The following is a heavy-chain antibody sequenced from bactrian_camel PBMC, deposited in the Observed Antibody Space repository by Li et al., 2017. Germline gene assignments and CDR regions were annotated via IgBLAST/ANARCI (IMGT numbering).Heavy chain of an antibody. CDR3: AKASFRYSEYLRADCAY. CDR1: GYRYDTYC. V-gene: IGHV3S1*01. Sequence: HVQLVESGGGSVQAGGSLRLSCAAPGYRYDTYCIGWFRQAPGKAREGIAVIDSDGDTAYAASVKGRFTISRDNTKSMVYLQMNSLKSEDSALYYCAKASFRYSEYLRADCAYWGQGTQVT. CDR2: IDSDGDT. J-gene: IGHJ6*01. D-gene: IGHD4*01.